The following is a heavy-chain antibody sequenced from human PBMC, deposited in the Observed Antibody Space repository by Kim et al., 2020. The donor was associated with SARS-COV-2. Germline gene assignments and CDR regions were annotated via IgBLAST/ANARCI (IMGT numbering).Heavy chain of an antibody. CDR3: ARPLALGDYYYGMDV. V-gene: IGHV3-74*01. Sequence: GGSLRLSCAASGFTFSSYWMHWVRQAPGKGLVGVSRINSDGSSTSYEDSVKGRFTISRDNAKNTLYLQMNSLRAEDTAVYYCARPLALGDYYYGMDVWGQGTTVTVSS. CDR2: INSDGSST. CDR1: GFTFSSYW. J-gene: IGHJ6*02.